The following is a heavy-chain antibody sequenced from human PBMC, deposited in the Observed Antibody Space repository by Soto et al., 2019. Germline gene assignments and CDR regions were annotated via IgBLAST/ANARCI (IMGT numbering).Heavy chain of an antibody. J-gene: IGHJ4*02. Sequence: SATLSLTCTVSGGSISSGNYYWSWIRQPPGKGLEWIGSVYYTGRTYYNPSLKSGVTISVDTSKNQFSLKLSSVTAADTAVYYCARQIAADGLYFFDYWGQGTLVTVSS. V-gene: IGHV4-39*01. CDR1: GGSISSGNYY. CDR2: VYYTGRT. CDR3: ARQIAADGLYFFDY. D-gene: IGHD6-13*01.